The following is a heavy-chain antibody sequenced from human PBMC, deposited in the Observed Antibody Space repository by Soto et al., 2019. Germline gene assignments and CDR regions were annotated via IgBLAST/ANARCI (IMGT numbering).Heavy chain of an antibody. CDR2: IIPIFATA. Sequence: SVKVSCKASGGTFGTYAISWVRQAPGQGLEWMGGIIPIFATANYAQKFQGRVTITADESTSTAYMELSSLRSEDTAVYYCARQFDSDTSGYYYAYWGQGTLVTVSS. D-gene: IGHD3-22*01. V-gene: IGHV1-69*13. CDR1: GGTFGTYA. J-gene: IGHJ4*02. CDR3: ARQFDSDTSGYYYAY.